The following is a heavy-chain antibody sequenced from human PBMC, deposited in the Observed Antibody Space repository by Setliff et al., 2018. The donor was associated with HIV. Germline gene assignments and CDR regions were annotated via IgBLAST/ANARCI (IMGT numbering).Heavy chain of an antibody. D-gene: IGHD3-10*01. CDR2: ISYGGIYI. CDR3: ARSRGIGNYYWDV. J-gene: IGHJ6*03. CDR1: GFTFSSYC. V-gene: IGHV3-21*01. Sequence: PGGSLRLSCVASGFTFSSYCMDWFRQAPGKGLEWVSSISYGGIYIYQSDSVRGRFTISRDDAKKSLYLQMNSLGAEDTAVYYCARSRGIGNYYWDVWGTGTTVTVSS.